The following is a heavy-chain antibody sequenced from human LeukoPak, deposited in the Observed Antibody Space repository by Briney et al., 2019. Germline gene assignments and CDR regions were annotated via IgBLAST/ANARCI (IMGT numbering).Heavy chain of an antibody. J-gene: IGHJ4*02. CDR3: ARDRDSGSYHGGFDY. V-gene: IGHV3-48*03. D-gene: IGHD1-26*01. CDR2: ISSSGSTI. Sequence: PGGSLRLSCAASGFDVVINYMSWVRQAPGKGLEWVSYISSSGSTIYYADSVKGRFTISRDNAKNSLYLQMNSLRAEDTTVYYCARDRDSGSYHGGFDYWGQGTLVTVSS. CDR1: GFDVVINY.